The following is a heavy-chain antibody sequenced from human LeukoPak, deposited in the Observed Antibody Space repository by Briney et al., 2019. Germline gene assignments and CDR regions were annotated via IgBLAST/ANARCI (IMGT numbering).Heavy chain of an antibody. D-gene: IGHD5-24*01. CDR2: IYYSGIT. J-gene: IGHJ4*02. CDR3: ARGGGLGPRDGNNDY. Sequence: SETLSLTCTVSGGSISSYYWSWIRQPPGKGLEWIGYIYYSGITNYNPSLKSRVTISVDTSKNQFSLKLSSVTAADTAVYSCARGGGLGPRDGNNDYWGQGTLVTVSS. V-gene: IGHV4-59*01. CDR1: GGSISSYY.